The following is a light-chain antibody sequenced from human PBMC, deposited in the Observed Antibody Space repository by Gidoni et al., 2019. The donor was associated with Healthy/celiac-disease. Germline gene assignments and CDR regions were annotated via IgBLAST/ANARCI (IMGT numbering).Light chain of an antibody. V-gene: IGKV1-9*01. CDR1: QGIRSY. CDR2: AAS. J-gene: IGKJ4*01. Sequence: DIQLTQSPSFLSASVGDRVTITCRASQGIRSYLAWYQQKPGKAPKLLIYAASTLQSGVPSRFSGSGSGTEFTLTNSSLQPEDFATYYCQQLNSYSALTFGGGTKVEIK. CDR3: QQLNSYSALT.